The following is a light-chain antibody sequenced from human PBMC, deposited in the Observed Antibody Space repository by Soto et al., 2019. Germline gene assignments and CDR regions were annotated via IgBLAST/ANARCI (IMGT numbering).Light chain of an antibody. J-gene: IGKJ1*01. Sequence: SPGERATLSCMASQSFRGLLAWYQQKPGQAPRLLIYDAYNRATGIPPRFSGSGSGTEFTLTISSLQSEDFAVYYCQQYNNWPPWKCGQGTKGDIK. V-gene: IGKV3D-15*01. CDR1: QSFRGL. CDR2: DAY. CDR3: QQYNNWPPWK.